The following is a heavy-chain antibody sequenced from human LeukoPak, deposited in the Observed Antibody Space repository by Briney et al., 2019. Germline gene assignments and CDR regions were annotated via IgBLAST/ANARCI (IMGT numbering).Heavy chain of an antibody. D-gene: IGHD5-24*01. J-gene: IGHJ4*02. CDR3: AREARWLQSKPLDY. V-gene: IGHV3-11*04. CDR2: ISGSGSII. Sequence: GGSLRLSCAASGFTFSDYYTTWIRQAPGKGLEWVSYISGSGSIIKYADSMKGRFTISRGNAKNSLYLQMKSLRAEDTAVYYCAREARWLQSKPLDYWGQGTLVTVSS. CDR1: GFTFSDYY.